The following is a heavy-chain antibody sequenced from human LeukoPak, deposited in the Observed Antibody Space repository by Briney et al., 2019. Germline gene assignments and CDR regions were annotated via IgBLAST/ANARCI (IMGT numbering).Heavy chain of an antibody. CDR1: GYTFTGYY. CDR2: INPNNGDT. J-gene: IGHJ4*02. CDR3: ARDSSFDY. Sequence: ASVKVSCKASGYTFTGYYMHWVRQAPGQGLEWMGWINPNNGDTNYAQKFQGRVTLTRDTSINSAYMELSGLRSDDTAVYYCARDSSFDYWGQGTLVTVSS. D-gene: IGHD6-13*01. V-gene: IGHV1-2*02.